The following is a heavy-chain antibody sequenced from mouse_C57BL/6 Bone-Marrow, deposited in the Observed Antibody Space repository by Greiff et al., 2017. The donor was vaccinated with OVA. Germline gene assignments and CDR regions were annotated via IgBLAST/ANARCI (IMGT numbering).Heavy chain of an antibody. V-gene: IGHV14-3*01. CDR2: IDPAHGNT. Sequence: DVKLVESVAELVRPGASVKLSCTASGFNIKNTYMHWVKQRPEQGLEWIGRIDPAHGNTKYAPKFPGKATITADPSSNTAYLQLSSLTSEDTAIYYCARRDDYDGAPWGQGTSVTVSS. CDR3: ARRDDYDGAP. D-gene: IGHD2-4*01. CDR1: GFNIKNTY. J-gene: IGHJ4*01.